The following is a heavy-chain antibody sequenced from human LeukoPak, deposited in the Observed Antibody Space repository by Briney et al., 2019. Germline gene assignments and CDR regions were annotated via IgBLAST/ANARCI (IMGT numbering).Heavy chain of an antibody. Sequence: GGSLRLSCVASGFAFNNYWVDWVRRAPGKGLEWVASIKPDGGQRDYVDSVKGRFTISRDNGKNSLYLHLNSLRAEDTAVYYCATDRGFASFDYWGQGTLVTVSS. J-gene: IGHJ4*02. CDR1: GFAFNNYW. CDR2: IKPDGGQR. D-gene: IGHD3-3*01. CDR3: ATDRGFASFDY. V-gene: IGHV3-7*01.